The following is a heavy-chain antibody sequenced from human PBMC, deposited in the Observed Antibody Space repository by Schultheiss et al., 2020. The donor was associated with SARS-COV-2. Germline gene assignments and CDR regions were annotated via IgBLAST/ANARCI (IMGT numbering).Heavy chain of an antibody. CDR1: SGSVKSGSYY. J-gene: IGHJ4*02. Sequence: SETLSLTCTVSSGSVKSGSYYWSWIRQPPGKGLEYIGYIYYLGGTNYNPSLGSRVTISVDTSKNQFSLKLSSVTAADTAVYYCARHPVGRTSDYWGQGTLVTVSS. D-gene: IGHD1-26*01. V-gene: IGHV4-61*01. CDR2: IYYLGGT. CDR3: ARHPVGRTSDY.